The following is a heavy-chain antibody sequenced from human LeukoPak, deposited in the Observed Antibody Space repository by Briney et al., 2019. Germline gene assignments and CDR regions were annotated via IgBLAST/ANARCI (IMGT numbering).Heavy chain of an antibody. CDR1: GFTFSDYT. Sequence: GGSLRLSCAASGFTFSDYTIHWVRQAPGKRLQSVSAITSNGAYTHYADSVKGRFTISRDNSMNAVFLQMGGLRIEDMAVYYCARVKMGATVSDYYYYYMDVWGTGTTVTVSS. CDR2: ITSNGAYT. D-gene: IGHD1-26*01. CDR3: ARVKMGATVSDYYYYYMDV. J-gene: IGHJ6*03. V-gene: IGHV3-64*02.